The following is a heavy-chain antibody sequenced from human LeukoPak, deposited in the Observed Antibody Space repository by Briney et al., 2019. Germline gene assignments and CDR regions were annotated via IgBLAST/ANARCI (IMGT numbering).Heavy chain of an antibody. J-gene: IGHJ4*02. CDR2: ISYDGSNK. D-gene: IGHD6-19*01. Sequence: GGSLRLSCAASGFTFSSYAMHWVRQAPGKGLEWVAVISYDGSNKYYADSVKGRFTISRDNSKNTLYLQMNSLRAEDTAVYYCARGSAVAGPPDGYWGQGTLVTVSS. CDR3: ARGSAVAGPPDGY. V-gene: IGHV3-30*04. CDR1: GFTFSSYA.